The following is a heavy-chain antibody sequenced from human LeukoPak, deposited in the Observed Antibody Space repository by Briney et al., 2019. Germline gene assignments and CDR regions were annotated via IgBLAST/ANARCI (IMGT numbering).Heavy chain of an antibody. V-gene: IGHV3-7*01. D-gene: IGHD5-18*01. J-gene: IGHJ4*02. Sequence: GGSLRLSCAASGFTFSSYWMSWVRQAPRKGLEWVANIKQDGKQKYYVDSVKGRLTITRDNPKHLLYVQMNSLRAEDTAAYFCARSHFVGYSYGPFDYWGQGTLVSVSS. CDR3: ARSHFVGYSYGPFDY. CDR2: IKQDGKQK. CDR1: GFTFSSYW.